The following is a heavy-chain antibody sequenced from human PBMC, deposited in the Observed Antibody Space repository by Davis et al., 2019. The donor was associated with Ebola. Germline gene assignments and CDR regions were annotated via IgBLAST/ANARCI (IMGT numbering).Heavy chain of an antibody. Sequence: SVKVSCKASGGTFSSYAIIWVRQAPGQGLEWMGGIIPIFGTANYAQKFQGRVTITADESTSTAYMELSSLRSEDTAVYYCASGTYYDFWSGYSWGQGTLVTVSS. D-gene: IGHD3-3*01. CDR2: IIPIFGTA. CDR1: GGTFSSYA. J-gene: IGHJ5*02. V-gene: IGHV1-69*13. CDR3: ASGTYYDFWSGYS.